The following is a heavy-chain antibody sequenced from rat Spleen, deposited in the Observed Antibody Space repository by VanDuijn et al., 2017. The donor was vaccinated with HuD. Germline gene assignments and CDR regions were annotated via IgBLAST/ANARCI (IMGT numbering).Heavy chain of an antibody. CDR1: GFTFSDYY. D-gene: IGHD1-11*01. CDR2: ISPSGGST. Sequence: EVQLMESGGGLVQPGRSLKLSCAASGFTFSDYYMAWVRQAPTKGLEWVASISPSGGSTYYRDSVKGRFTVSRDNAKSTLYLQMDSLRSEDTATYYCARPLYGGYMVFAYWGQGTLVTVSS. CDR3: ARPLYGGYMVFAY. V-gene: IGHV5-25*01. J-gene: IGHJ3*01.